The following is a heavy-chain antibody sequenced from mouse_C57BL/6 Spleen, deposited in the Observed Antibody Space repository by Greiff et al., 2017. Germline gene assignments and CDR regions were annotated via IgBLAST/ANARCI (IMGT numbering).Heavy chain of an antibody. J-gene: IGHJ4*01. CDR1: GYTFTSYW. CDR3: ARKTIYYGSYAMDY. CDR2: IDPSDSYT. D-gene: IGHD1-2*01. Sequence: QVQLQQPGAELVMPGASVKLSCKASGYTFTSYWMHWVKQRPGQGLEWIGEIDPSDSYTNYNQQFKGKSTLTVDKSSSTAYMQLSSLTSEDSAVYYCARKTIYYGSYAMDYWGQGTSVTVSS. V-gene: IGHV1-69*01.